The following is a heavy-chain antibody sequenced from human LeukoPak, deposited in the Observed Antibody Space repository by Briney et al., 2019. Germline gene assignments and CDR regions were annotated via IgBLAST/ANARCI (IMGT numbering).Heavy chain of an antibody. CDR3: AKDIAYYYGSGKFDN. J-gene: IGHJ4*02. Sequence: GRSLRLSCAASGFTFDDYAMHWVRQAPGKGLEWVSGISWNSGSIGYADSVKGRFTISRDNAKNSLYLQMNSLRAEDTALYYCAKDIAYYYGSGKFDNWGQGTLVTVSS. V-gene: IGHV3-9*01. CDR2: ISWNSGSI. D-gene: IGHD3-10*01. CDR1: GFTFDDYA.